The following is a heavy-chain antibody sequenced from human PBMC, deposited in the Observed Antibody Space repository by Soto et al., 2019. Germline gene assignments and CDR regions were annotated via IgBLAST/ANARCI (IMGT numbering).Heavy chain of an antibody. Sequence: SETLSLTCTVSGGSISSSSYCWGWVRQPPGKGLEWIGSISYSGSTYYNPSLKSRVTISVDTSRAQFSLELSSVTAADTAVYYCASADYYDSSGYYTREGFFDYWGQGTLVTVSS. CDR1: GGSISSSSYC. J-gene: IGHJ4*02. CDR3: ASADYYDSSGYYTREGFFDY. V-gene: IGHV4-39*01. D-gene: IGHD3-22*01. CDR2: ISYSGST.